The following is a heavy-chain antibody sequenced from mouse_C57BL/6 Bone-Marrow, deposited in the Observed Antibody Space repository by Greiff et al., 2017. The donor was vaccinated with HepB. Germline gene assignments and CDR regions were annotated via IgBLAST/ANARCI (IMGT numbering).Heavy chain of an antibody. D-gene: IGHD1-1*01. CDR2: ISDGGSYT. V-gene: IGHV5-4*03. Sequence: DVMLVESGGGLVKPGGSLKLSCAASGFTFSSYAMSWVRQTPEKRLEWGATISDGGSYTYYPDNVKGRFTISRDNAKNNLYLQMSHLKSEDTAMYYCARCRDYGSSPWYFGVWGTGTTVIDSS. J-gene: IGHJ1*03. CDR3: ARCRDYGSSPWYFGV. CDR1: GFTFSSYA.